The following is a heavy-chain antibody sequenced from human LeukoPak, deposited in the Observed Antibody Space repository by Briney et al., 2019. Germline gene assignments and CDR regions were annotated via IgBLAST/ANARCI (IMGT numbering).Heavy chain of an antibody. Sequence: PGGSLRLSCAASGFTVSSNCMSWVRQAPGKGLEWVSVISSGGSTYYADSVKGRFTISRDNSKNTLYLQMNSLRAEDTAVYYCARGGVYYDFWSGYVEPFDYWGQGTLVTVSS. CDR3: ARGGVYYDFWSGYVEPFDY. CDR2: ISSGGST. J-gene: IGHJ4*02. CDR1: GFTVSSNC. D-gene: IGHD3-3*01. V-gene: IGHV3-53*01.